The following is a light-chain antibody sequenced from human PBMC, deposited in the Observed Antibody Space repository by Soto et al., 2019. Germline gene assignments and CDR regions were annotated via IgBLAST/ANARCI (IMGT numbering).Light chain of an antibody. V-gene: IGLV2-8*01. CDR3: SSYAGSNNWV. Sequence: QSALTQPPSASGSPGQSVTISCTGTSSDVGGYNYVSWYQQHPGKAPKLMISEVSKRPSGVPDRFSGSKSGNTASLTASGLQAEDEADYYCSSYAGSNNWVFGGGTKLTVL. CDR2: EVS. J-gene: IGLJ3*02. CDR1: SSDVGGYNY.